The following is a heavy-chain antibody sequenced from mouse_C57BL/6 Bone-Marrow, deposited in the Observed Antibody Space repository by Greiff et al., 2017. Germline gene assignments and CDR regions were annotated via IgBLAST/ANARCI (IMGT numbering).Heavy chain of an antibody. CDR1: GYSITSGYY. V-gene: IGHV3-6*01. Sequence: LEESGPGLVKPSQSLSLTCSVTGYSITSGYYWNWIRQFPGNKLEWMGYISYDGSNNYNPSLKNRISITRDTSKNQFFLKLNSVTTEDTATYYCARGLLWYPWFAYWGQGTLVTVSA. CDR2: ISYDGSN. CDR3: ARGLLWYPWFAY. J-gene: IGHJ3*01. D-gene: IGHD2-10*01.